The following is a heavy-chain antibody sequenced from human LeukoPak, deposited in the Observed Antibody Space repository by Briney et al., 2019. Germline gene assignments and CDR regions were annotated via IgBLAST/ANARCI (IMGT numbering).Heavy chain of an antibody. J-gene: IGHJ3*02. D-gene: IGHD2-21*02. CDR3: ARDLIVVATAILSSGAFDI. V-gene: IGHV1-69*04. CDR1: GGTFSSYA. CDR2: IIPILGIA. Sequence: GASVKVSCKASGGTFSSYAISWVRQAPGQGLEWMGRIIPILGIANYAQKFQGRVTITADKSTSTAYMELSSLRSEDTAVYYCARDLIVVATAILSSGAFDIWGQGTMVTVSS.